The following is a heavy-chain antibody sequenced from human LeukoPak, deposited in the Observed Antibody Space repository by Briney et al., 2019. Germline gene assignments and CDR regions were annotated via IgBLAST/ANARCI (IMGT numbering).Heavy chain of an antibody. CDR2: INPNNSGR. V-gene: IGHV1-2*02. Sequence: ASVKVSCKTSGYTFTGYYIHWVRQAPGQGLEWMGWINPNNSGRNYAEKFQGRVTMTRDTSISTAYMELTSLRADDTADYYCATEPYGAGIYSHPFDPWGQGTLVTVSS. CDR1: GYTFTGYY. J-gene: IGHJ5*02. D-gene: IGHD3-10*01. CDR3: ATEPYGAGIYSHPFDP.